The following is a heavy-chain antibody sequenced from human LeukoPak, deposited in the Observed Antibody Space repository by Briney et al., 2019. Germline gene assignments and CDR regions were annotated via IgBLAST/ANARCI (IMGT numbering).Heavy chain of an antibody. Sequence: SVKVSCKASGGTFSSYAISWVRQAPGQGLEWMGGIIPIFGTANYAQKFQGRVTITTDESTSTAYMELSSLRSEDTAVYYCARRLQYSSSSRWFDPWGQGTLVTVSS. CDR2: IIPIFGTA. J-gene: IGHJ5*02. CDR1: GGTFSSYA. CDR3: ARRLQYSSSSRWFDP. V-gene: IGHV1-69*05. D-gene: IGHD6-6*01.